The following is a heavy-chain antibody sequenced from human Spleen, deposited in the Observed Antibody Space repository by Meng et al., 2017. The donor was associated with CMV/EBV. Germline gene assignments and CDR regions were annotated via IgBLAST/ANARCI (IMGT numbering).Heavy chain of an antibody. CDR3: AHTPYDSSGYRFDF. J-gene: IGHJ4*02. Sequence: SGFSLIVRGVGVGWLRQPPGTALEWLAVISWDDDKRYNPSLKSRLTITKDTSKNQVILTMTNVDPVDTATYFCAHTPYDSSGYRFDFWGQGTLVTVSS. CDR1: GFSLIVRGVG. CDR2: ISWDDDK. D-gene: IGHD3-22*01. V-gene: IGHV2-5*02.